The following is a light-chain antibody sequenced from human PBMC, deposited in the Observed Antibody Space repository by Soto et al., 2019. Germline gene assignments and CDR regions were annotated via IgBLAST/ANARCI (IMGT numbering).Light chain of an antibody. Sequence: IVLTQSPGTLSLSPGERATLTCRASQTITSFYLAWYQQKPGQAPRLLIYGTSTRATGIPDRFSGSGSGTDFTLTIRKLEPEDFAVYYCQQFGGSPPRFTFGPGTIVEVK. J-gene: IGKJ3*01. CDR1: QTITSFY. V-gene: IGKV3-20*01. CDR2: GTS. CDR3: QQFGGSPPRFT.